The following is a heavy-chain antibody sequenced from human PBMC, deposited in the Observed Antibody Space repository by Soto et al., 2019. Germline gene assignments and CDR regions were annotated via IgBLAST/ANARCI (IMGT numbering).Heavy chain of an antibody. V-gene: IGHV3-23*01. CDR2: IDNSGAST. CDR1: GFTFRGYA. D-gene: IGHD2-2*01. J-gene: IGHJ4*02. CDR3: AKDRCSSPSCCFAY. Sequence: PGGSLRLSCAASGFTFRGYAMIWVRQAPGKGLEWVSTIDNSGASTKYADSVRGRFTISRDNSKNTLYLQMNSLRAEDTAVYYCAKDRCSSPSCCFAYWGQGTLVTVSS.